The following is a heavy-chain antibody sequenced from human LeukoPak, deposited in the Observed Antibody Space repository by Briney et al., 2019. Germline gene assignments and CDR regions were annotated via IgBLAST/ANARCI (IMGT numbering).Heavy chain of an antibody. V-gene: IGHV4-38-2*02. D-gene: IGHD3-16*02. CDR1: GYSISSGYY. CDR2: IYYSGST. CDR3: ARVRRGSMITFGGVIVNYYFDY. J-gene: IGHJ4*02. Sequence: SETLSLTCSVSGYSISSGYYWGWIRQPPGKGLEWIGSIYYSGSTYYNPSLKSRVTISVDTSKNQFSLKLSSVTAADTAVYYCARVRRGSMITFGGVIVNYYFDYWGQGTLVTVSS.